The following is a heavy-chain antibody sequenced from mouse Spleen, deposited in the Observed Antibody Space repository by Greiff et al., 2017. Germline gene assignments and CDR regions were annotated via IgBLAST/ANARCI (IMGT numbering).Heavy chain of an antibody. Sequence: QVQLKQSGAELVMPGASVKLSCKASGYTFTSYWMHWVKQRPGQGLEWIGEIDPSDSYTNYNQKFKGKATLTVDKSSSTAYMQLSSLTSEDSAVYYCAANLTWFAYWGQGTLVTVSA. CDR2: IDPSDSYT. V-gene: IGHV1-69*01. CDR3: AANLTWFAY. J-gene: IGHJ3*01. CDR1: GYTFTSYW.